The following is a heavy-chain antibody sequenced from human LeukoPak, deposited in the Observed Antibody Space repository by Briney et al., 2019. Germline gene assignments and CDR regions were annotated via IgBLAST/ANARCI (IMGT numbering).Heavy chain of an antibody. CDR2: IYTSGST. V-gene: IGHV4-61*02. Sequence: SETLSLTCTVSGGSLSSGSYYWSWIRQPAGKGLEWIGRIYTSGSTNYNPSLKSRVTISVDTPKNQFSLKLSSVTAADTAVYYCARVRNYDSSGYYSRDAFDIWGQGTMVTVSS. J-gene: IGHJ3*02. CDR1: GGSLSSGSYY. D-gene: IGHD3-22*01. CDR3: ARVRNYDSSGYYSRDAFDI.